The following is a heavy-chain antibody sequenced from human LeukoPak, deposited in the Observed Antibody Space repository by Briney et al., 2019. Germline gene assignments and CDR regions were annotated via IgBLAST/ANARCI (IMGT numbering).Heavy chain of an antibody. Sequence: GASVKVSCKASGNTFTSYAITWVRQAPGQGLEWMGWISAYNGNTNYAQKLQGRVTMTTDTSTSTAYMELGSLRSDDTALYYCARFGLGKHIEVAGIPFDIWGQGTMVTVSS. D-gene: IGHD6-19*01. V-gene: IGHV1-18*01. CDR2: ISAYNGNT. CDR1: GNTFTSYA. CDR3: ARFGLGKHIEVAGIPFDI. J-gene: IGHJ3*02.